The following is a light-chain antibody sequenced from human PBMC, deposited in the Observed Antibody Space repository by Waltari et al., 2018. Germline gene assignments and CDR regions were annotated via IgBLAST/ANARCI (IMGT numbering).Light chain of an antibody. CDR2: GAS. J-gene: IGKJ4*01. CDR3: QQYGNSPLT. V-gene: IGKV3-20*01. Sequence: EIVLTQSPGTLSLSPGERATLSCRASQSVHSNYLAWYQQRPGQAPRLLIYGASSRATGIPDRFSGSGSGTDFILIISRLEPEDFAVFYCQQYGNSPLTFGGGTKVEIK. CDR1: QSVHSNY.